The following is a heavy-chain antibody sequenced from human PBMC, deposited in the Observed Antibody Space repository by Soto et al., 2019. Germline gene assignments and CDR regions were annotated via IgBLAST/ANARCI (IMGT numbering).Heavy chain of an antibody. Sequence: PGGSLRLSCAASGFTFSSYWMSWVRQAPGKGLEWVDNIKQDGSEKYYVDSVKGRFTISRDNAKSSLYLQMNNLRAEDTAFYFCARATQSYYDTSGYYSYVHWGQGA. J-gene: IGHJ4*02. CDR1: GFTFSSYW. V-gene: IGHV3-7*03. CDR3: ARATQSYYDTSGYYSYVH. CDR2: IKQDGSEK. D-gene: IGHD3-22*01.